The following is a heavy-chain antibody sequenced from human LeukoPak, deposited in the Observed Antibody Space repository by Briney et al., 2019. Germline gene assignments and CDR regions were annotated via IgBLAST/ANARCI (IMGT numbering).Heavy chain of an antibody. V-gene: IGHV5-51*01. Sequence: GESLKISCKGSGYSFTSYWIGWVRQMPGKGLEWMGIIYPGDSDTRYSPSFQGQVTISGDKSISTAYLQWSSLKASDTAMYYCARRYYCGSGSYYPKYYFDSWGQGTLVTVSS. J-gene: IGHJ4*02. D-gene: IGHD3-10*01. CDR1: GYSFTSYW. CDR2: IYPGDSDT. CDR3: ARRYYCGSGSYYPKYYFDS.